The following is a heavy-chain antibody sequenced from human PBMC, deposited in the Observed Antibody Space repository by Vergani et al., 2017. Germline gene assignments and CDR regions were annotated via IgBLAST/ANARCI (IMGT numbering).Heavy chain of an antibody. J-gene: IGHJ4*02. Sequence: QVQLVQSGAEVKKPGASVKVSCKASGYTFTSYGISWVRQAPGQGLEWMGWINPNSGGTNYAQKFQGRVTMTRDTSISTAYMELSRLRSDDTAVYYCARLFSESSGRGSDYWGQGTLVTVSS. V-gene: IGHV1-2*02. D-gene: IGHD3-16*01. CDR1: GYTFTSYG. CDR3: ARLFSESSGRGSDY. CDR2: INPNSGGT.